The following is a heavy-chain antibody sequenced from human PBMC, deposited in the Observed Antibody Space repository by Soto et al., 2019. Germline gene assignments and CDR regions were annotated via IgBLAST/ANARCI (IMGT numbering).Heavy chain of an antibody. J-gene: IGHJ6*02. V-gene: IGHV6-1*01. Sequence: SQTLSLTCAISGDSVSSNSAAWNWIRQSPSRGLEWLGRTYYRSKWYNDYAVSVKSRITINPDTSKNQFSLQLNSVTPEDTAVYYCARVGYSYGYFHYYYYGMDVWGQGTTVTVSS. CDR1: GDSVSSNSAA. CDR3: ARVGYSYGYFHYYYYGMDV. D-gene: IGHD5-18*01. CDR2: TYYRSKWYN.